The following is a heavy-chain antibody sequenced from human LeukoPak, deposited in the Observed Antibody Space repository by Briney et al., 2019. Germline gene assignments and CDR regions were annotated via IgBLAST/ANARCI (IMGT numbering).Heavy chain of an antibody. D-gene: IGHD2-2*02. CDR1: GFTFSSYC. CDR3: ARDFICSSTSCYSYLLAY. Sequence: GGSLRLSCAASGFTFSSYCMHWVRQAPGKGLEWVSVIWYDGSNKYYADSVKGRFTISRDNYKNTLYLQMNSIRAEDKAVYYYARDFICSSTSCYSYLLAYWGQGTLVTVSS. V-gene: IGHV3-33*01. CDR2: IWYDGSNK. J-gene: IGHJ4*02.